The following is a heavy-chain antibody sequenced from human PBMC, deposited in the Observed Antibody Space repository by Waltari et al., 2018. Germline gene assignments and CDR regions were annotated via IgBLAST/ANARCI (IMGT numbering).Heavy chain of an antibody. J-gene: IGHJ2*01. CDR1: GFSFSNHG. CDR2: ISSSGSST. CDR3: AKIAQMGRWYFAL. V-gene: IGHV3-23*01. D-gene: IGHD2-8*01. Sequence: EVQLLESGGGLIQPGGSLRLSCAASGFSFSNHGMSWVRQAPGKGPEWFSSISSSGSSTFYADSVKGRFTISRDNSKNMMYLQMNSLGAEDAAVYYCAKIAQMGRWYFALWGRGTLVTVSS.